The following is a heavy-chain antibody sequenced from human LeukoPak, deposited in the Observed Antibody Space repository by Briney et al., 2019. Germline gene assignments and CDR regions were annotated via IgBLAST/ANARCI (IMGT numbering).Heavy chain of an antibody. J-gene: IGHJ4*02. V-gene: IGHV3-23*01. CDR3: AKALLLFDFDY. CDR1: GFTLSTYA. D-gene: IGHD3-10*02. CDR2: VSGSGSST. Sequence: GGSLRLSCAASGFTLSTYAMSWVRQAPGKGLEWVSGVSGSGSSTYYADSVKGRFTISRDNSKNTLYLQMNSLRAEDTAVYYCAKALLLFDFDYWGQGTLVTVSS.